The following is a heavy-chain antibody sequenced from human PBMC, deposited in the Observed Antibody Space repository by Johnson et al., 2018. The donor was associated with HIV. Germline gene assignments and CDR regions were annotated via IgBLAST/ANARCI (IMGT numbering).Heavy chain of an antibody. Sequence: VQLVESGGGVVQPGRSLRLSCAASGFTFSSYAMHWVCQAPEKGLEWVADIKCDGSEKYYVDSVKGRLTISRDNAKNSLYLQMNSLRAEDTAVYYCARPQEGAPLAMAFDIWGQGTMVTVSS. CDR1: GFTFSSYA. V-gene: IGHV3-52*01. CDR3: ARPQEGAPLAMAFDI. CDR2: IKCDGSEK. J-gene: IGHJ3*02. D-gene: IGHD3-16*01.